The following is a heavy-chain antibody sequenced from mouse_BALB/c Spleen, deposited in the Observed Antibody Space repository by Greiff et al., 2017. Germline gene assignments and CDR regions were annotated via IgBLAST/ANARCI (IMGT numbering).Heavy chain of an antibody. Sequence: EVKLMESGGDLVKPGGSLKLSCAASGFTFSSYGMSWVRQTPDKRLEWVATISSGGSYTYYPDSVKGRFTISRDNAKNTLYLQMSSLKSEDTAMYYCARGSNYDYFDYWGQGTTLTVSS. CDR1: GFTFSSYG. D-gene: IGHD2-5*01. V-gene: IGHV5-6*01. CDR3: ARGSNYDYFDY. J-gene: IGHJ2*01. CDR2: ISSGGSYT.